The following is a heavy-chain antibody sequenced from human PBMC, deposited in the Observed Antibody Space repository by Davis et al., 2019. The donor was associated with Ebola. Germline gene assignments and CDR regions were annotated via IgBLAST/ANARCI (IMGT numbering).Heavy chain of an antibody. J-gene: IGHJ4*02. CDR3: DDGSGS. CDR2: INHSGST. V-gene: IGHV4-34*01. Sequence: SETLSLTCAVYGGSFSGYYWSWIRQPPGKGLEWIGEINHSGSTNYNPSLKSRVAISVDTSKNQISLKLNSVTAADTAVYYCDDGSGSWGQGTLVTVSS. CDR1: GGSFSGYY. D-gene: IGHD3-22*01.